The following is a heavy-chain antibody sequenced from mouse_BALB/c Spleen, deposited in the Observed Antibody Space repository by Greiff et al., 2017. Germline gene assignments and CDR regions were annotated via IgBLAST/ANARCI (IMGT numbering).Heavy chain of an antibody. CDR3: ARSSRFDY. CDR1: GFTFSSFG. J-gene: IGHJ2*01. V-gene: IGHV5-17*02. CDR2: ISSGSSTI. Sequence: DVMLVESGGGLVQPGGSRKLSCAASGFTFSSFGMHWVRQAPEKGLEWVAYISSGSSTIYYADTVKGRFTISRDNPKNTLFLQMTSLRSEDTAMYYCARSSRFDYWGQGTTLTVSS.